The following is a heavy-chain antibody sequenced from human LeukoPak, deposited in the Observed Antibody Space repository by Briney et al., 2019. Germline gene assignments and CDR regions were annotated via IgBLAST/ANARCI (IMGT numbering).Heavy chain of an antibody. Sequence: PGGSLRLSCAASGLTFSGYAVHWVRQAPGKGLDWVAVISYNGINKYYADSVKGRFTISRDSYKNTLYLQMNSLRAEDAAVYYCAKAPVTTCSGAYCYPFDYWGQGTLVAVSS. J-gene: IGHJ4*02. D-gene: IGHD2-15*01. CDR2: ISYNGINK. CDR3: AKAPVTTCSGAYCYPFDY. CDR1: GLTFSGYA. V-gene: IGHV3-30*04.